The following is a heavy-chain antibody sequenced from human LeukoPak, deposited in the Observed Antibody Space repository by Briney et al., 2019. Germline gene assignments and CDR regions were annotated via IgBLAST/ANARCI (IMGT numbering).Heavy chain of an antibody. Sequence: ASVKVSCKVSGYTLTDLSIHRVRQAPGKGLEWMGGFDPEDGEIIYARKFQGRVTMTEDTSTDTAYMELSSLRSEDTAVYYCTTVDCSGGSCSVGYFDYWGQGTLVTVSS. V-gene: IGHV1-24*01. J-gene: IGHJ4*02. CDR3: TTVDCSGGSCSVGYFDY. CDR2: FDPEDGEI. CDR1: GYTLTDLS. D-gene: IGHD2-15*01.